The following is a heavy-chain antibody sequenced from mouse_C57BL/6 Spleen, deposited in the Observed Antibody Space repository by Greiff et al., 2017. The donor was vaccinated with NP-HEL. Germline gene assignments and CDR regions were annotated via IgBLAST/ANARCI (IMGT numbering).Heavy chain of an antibody. CDR2: IHPNSGST. D-gene: IGHD1-1*01. V-gene: IGHV1-64*01. CDR1: GYTFTSYW. J-gene: IGHJ2*01. Sequence: QVQLQQPGAELVKPGASVKLSCKASGYTFTSYWMHWVKQRPGQGLEWIGMIHPNSGSTNYNEKFKSKATLTVDKSSSTAYMQLSSLTSEDAAVYCCARLDYGSSPYFDYWGQGTTLTVSS. CDR3: ARLDYGSSPYFDY.